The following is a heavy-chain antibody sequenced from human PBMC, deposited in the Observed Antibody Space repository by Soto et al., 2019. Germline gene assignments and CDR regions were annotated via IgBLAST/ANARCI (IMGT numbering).Heavy chain of an antibody. D-gene: IGHD2-21*02. J-gene: IGHJ5*02. CDR2: INTSGTNI. CDR1: GFTFTSYE. Sequence: PGGSVRLSCTASGFTFTSYEFNWVRQAPGQGLEWISYINTSGTNIYYADSVKGRFTVSRDNAKNTLHLQMNSLRAEDTAIYYCARAELNCGGDCYDLWGQGALVTVSS. CDR3: ARAELNCGGDCYDL. V-gene: IGHV3-48*03.